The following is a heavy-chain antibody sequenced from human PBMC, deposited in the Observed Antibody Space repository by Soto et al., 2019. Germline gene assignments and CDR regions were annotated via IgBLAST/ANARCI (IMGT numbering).Heavy chain of an antibody. D-gene: IGHD5-12*01. CDR1: GFTFSSYA. CDR2: ISGSGGST. CDR3: AKDYRRDGYLIYYFDY. V-gene: IGHV3-23*01. Sequence: PGGSLRLSCAASGFTFSSYAMSWVRQAPGKGLEWVSAISGSGGSTYYADSVKGRFTISRDNSKNTLYLQMNSLRAEDTAVYYCAKDYRRDGYLIYYFDYWGQGTLVTVSS. J-gene: IGHJ4*02.